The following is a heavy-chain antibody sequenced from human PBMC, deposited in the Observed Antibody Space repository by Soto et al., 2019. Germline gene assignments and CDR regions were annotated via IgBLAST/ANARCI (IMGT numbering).Heavy chain of an antibody. J-gene: IGHJ4*02. CDR3: TKVGGTSLPPIPVDY. V-gene: IGHV3-23*04. CDR2: ISGSGDNT. D-gene: IGHD2-2*02. CDR1: GFTFSSYA. Sequence: EVQLVDSGGGLVQPGGSLSLSCAASGFTFSSYAMNWVRQAPGKGLEWVSTISGSGDNTYYADSVKGRFTISRDNSKNTLYLQMNSLRAGDTGLYYWTKVGGTSLPPIPVDYWGQATQVTVSS.